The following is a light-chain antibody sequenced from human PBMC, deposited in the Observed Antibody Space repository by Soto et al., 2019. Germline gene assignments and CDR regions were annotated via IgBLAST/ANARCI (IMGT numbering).Light chain of an antibody. V-gene: IGLV1-40*01. CDR3: QSYDRSLSVV. J-gene: IGLJ2*01. Sequence: QSVLTQPPSVSGAPGQRVTISCTGSSSNIGAGYDVHWYQQLPGTAPKLLIYGNSNRPSGVPDRFSGSKSGTSASLDITGLQAEDEADYYCQSYDRSLSVVFGGGTKVTVL. CDR1: SSNIGAGYD. CDR2: GNS.